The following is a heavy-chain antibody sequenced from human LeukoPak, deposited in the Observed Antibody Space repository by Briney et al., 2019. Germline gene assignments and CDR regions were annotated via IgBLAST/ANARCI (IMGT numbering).Heavy chain of an antibody. CDR1: GFTLRSYT. D-gene: IGHD6-13*01. V-gene: IGHV3-48*04. J-gene: IGHJ3*02. Sequence: GGSLRLSCAASGFTLRSYTMSWIRQAPGKGLEWVSYISSSSSTIYYADSVKGRFTISRDNAKNSLYLQMNSLRAEDTALYYCAKDIVYSSSWHAFDIWGQGTMVTVSS. CDR2: ISSSSSTI. CDR3: AKDIVYSSSWHAFDI.